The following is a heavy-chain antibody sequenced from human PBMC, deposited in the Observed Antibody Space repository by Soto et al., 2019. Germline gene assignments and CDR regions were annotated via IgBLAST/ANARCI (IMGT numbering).Heavy chain of an antibody. CDR1: GFTFNSYW. J-gene: IGHJ4*02. CDR2: INSDGSTT. CDR3: ARVYGSGWAHFDY. D-gene: IGHD6-19*01. Sequence: EVQLVESGGGLVQPGGSLRLSCAASGFTFNSYWMHWVRQAPGEGLVWVSRINSDGSTTFYADSVKGRFTISRDNAKNTLYLQMNSLRAEDTAVYYCARVYGSGWAHFDYWGQGTLVTVSS. V-gene: IGHV3-74*01.